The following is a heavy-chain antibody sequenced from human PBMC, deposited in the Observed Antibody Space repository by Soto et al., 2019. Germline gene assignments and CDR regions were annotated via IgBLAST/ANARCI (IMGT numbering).Heavy chain of an antibody. J-gene: IGHJ6*03. CDR1: GGSFSGYY. Sequence: SETLSLTCAVYGGSFSGYYWSWIRQPPGKGLEWIGEINHSGSTNYNPSLKSRVTISVDTSKNQFSLKLSSVTAADTAVYYCARGGLMYYDFWSPGVHYYMDVWGKGTTVTVSS. V-gene: IGHV4-34*01. D-gene: IGHD3-3*01. CDR3: ARGGLMYYDFWSPGVHYYMDV. CDR2: INHSGST.